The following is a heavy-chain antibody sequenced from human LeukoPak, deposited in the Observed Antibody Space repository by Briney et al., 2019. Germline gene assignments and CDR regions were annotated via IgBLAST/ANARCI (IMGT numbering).Heavy chain of an antibody. D-gene: IGHD4-23*01. V-gene: IGHV4-61*02. Sequence: PSQTLSLTCTVSGGSISIGGYYWSWIRQPAGKGLEWIGRIYISGSTNYNPSLNSRVTISLDTSKNQFSLKLSSVTAADTAVYYCARGYGGNSWGSYYFHMDVWGKGTTVTISS. CDR1: GGSISIGGYY. CDR2: IYISGST. J-gene: IGHJ6*03. CDR3: ARGYGGNSWGSYYFHMDV.